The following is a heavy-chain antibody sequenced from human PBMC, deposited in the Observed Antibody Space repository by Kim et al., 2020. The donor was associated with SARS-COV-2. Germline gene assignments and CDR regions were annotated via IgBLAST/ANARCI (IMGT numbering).Heavy chain of an antibody. J-gene: IGHJ4*02. Sequence: SETLSLTCTVSGDSINPYYWSWIRQPPGKGLEWIGYVHYKGSTNYNPSLESRVTISMDTSKNEFSLKLNSVTAADTAIYYCARGERRGTLWNYRTGKFDYWGQGSLVTVSS. D-gene: IGHD3-10*01. CDR1: GDSINPYY. CDR3: ARGERRGTLWNYRTGKFDY. CDR2: VHYKGST. V-gene: IGHV4-59*13.